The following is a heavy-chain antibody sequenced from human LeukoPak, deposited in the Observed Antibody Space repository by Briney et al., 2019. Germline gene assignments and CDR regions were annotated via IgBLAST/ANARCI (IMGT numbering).Heavy chain of an antibody. CDR1: GYSISSGYY. CDR2: IYHSGST. J-gene: IGHJ4*02. V-gene: IGHV4-38-2*01. D-gene: IGHD3-9*01. Sequence: PSETLSLTCVVSGYSISSGYYWGWIRQPPGKGLEWIGSIYHSGSTYYNPSLKSRVTISVDTSKSQFSLKLSSVTAADTAVYYCARHPGVLTGYSYYFDYWGQGTLVTVSS. CDR3: ARHPGVLTGYSYYFDY.